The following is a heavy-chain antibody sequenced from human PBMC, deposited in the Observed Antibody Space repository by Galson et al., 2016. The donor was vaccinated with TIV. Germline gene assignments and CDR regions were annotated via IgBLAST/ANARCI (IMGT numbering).Heavy chain of an antibody. CDR2: IWYDGINK. Sequence: SLRLSCAAFGFTFNAYAMHWVRQAPGKGLEWVAIIWYDGINKYYADSVNGRFTISRDNAQTSLYLQMDSLRAEDTAVYYCARMLFDIVGAPAATPTGYFDPWGQGTLVTVSS. J-gene: IGHJ5*02. CDR1: GFTFNAYA. V-gene: IGHV3-33*08. D-gene: IGHD2-2*01. CDR3: ARMLFDIVGAPAATPTGYFDP.